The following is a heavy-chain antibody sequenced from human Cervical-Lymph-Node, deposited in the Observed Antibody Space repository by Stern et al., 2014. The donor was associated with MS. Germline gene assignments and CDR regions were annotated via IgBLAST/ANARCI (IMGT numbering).Heavy chain of an antibody. D-gene: IGHD2-2*01. Sequence: QVQLVQSGGGVVQPGGSLRLSCATSGFSFNSHGMHWVRQAPGRGLEWVAIIWHDDRPKYYADSVRGRFTISRDNSKNTLYLQMDSLSAEDTAIYYCARDLTPGTRFQLLDYWGQGTLVTVSS. CDR3: ARDLTPGTRFQLLDY. CDR2: IWHDDRPK. CDR1: GFSFNSHG. J-gene: IGHJ4*02. V-gene: IGHV3-33*01.